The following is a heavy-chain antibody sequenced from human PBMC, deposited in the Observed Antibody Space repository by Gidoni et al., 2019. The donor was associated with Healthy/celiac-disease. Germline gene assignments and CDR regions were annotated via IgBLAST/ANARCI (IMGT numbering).Heavy chain of an antibody. CDR2: ISWNSGSI. D-gene: IGHD3-22*01. CDR3: AKDIPSKMDSSGYYRMGAFDI. J-gene: IGHJ3*02. V-gene: IGHV3-9*01. CDR1: GFTFDDYA. Sequence: EVQLVESGGGLVQPGRSLRLSCAASGFTFDDYAMHWVRQAPGKGLEWVSGISWNSGSIGYADSVKGRFTISRDNAKNSLYLQMNSLRAEDTALYYCAKDIPSKMDSSGYYRMGAFDIWGQGTMVTVSS.